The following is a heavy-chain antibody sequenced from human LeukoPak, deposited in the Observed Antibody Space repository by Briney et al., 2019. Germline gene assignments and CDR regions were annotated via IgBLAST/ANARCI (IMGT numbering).Heavy chain of an antibody. CDR2: IWYDGTNK. J-gene: IGHJ4*02. Sequence: PGRSLRLSCAASGFTFSNYDMHWVRQAPGKGLEWVAVIWYDGTNKYYADSVKVRFTISRDNSKNTLYLQMNSLRAEDTAVYYCARGVGGSYLFDYWGQGTLVTVSS. CDR3: ARGVGGSYLFDY. CDR1: GFTFSNYD. D-gene: IGHD1-26*01. V-gene: IGHV3-33*01.